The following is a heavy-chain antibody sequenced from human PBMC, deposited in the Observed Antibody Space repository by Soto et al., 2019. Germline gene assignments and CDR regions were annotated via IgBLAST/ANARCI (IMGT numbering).Heavy chain of an antibody. CDR2: IIPIFGTA. D-gene: IGHD2-15*01. V-gene: IGHV1-69*05. J-gene: IGHJ4*02. CDR1: GGTFSSYA. Sequence: GASVKVSCKASGGTFSSYAISWVRQAPGQGLEWMGGIIPIFGTANYAQKLQGRVTMTTDTSTSTAYMQLSNLRSDDTAVYYCAGASSRVSSVVAAYWGQGTLVTVSS. CDR3: AGASSRVSSVVAAY.